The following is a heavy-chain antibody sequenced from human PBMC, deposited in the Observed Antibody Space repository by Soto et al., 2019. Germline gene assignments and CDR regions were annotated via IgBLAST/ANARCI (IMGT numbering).Heavy chain of an antibody. CDR2: IDPTDSYI. D-gene: IGHD3-10*01. J-gene: IGHJ4*02. CDR3: ARLGYYGSGNSFGNFDY. Sequence: PGESLKISCRVSGYSFTSHWITWVRQMPGKGLEWMGRIDPTDSYINYSPSFRGHVTISSDKSIDTAYLQWSSLKASDTAMYYCARLGYYGSGNSFGNFDYWGQGTLVTVPQ. CDR1: GYSFTSHW. V-gene: IGHV5-10-1*01.